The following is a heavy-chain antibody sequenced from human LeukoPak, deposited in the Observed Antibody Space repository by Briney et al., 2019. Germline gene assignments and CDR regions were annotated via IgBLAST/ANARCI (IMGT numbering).Heavy chain of an antibody. Sequence: GGSLRLSCAASGFTFSSYGMHWVRQAPGKGLEWVAFIRYDGSNKYYADSVKGRFTISRDNSKNTLYLQMNSLRAEDTAVYYCARAVGSTGTKTNWFDPWGQGTLVTVSS. D-gene: IGHD1-1*01. J-gene: IGHJ5*02. CDR1: GFTFSSYG. CDR3: ARAVGSTGTKTNWFDP. CDR2: IRYDGSNK. V-gene: IGHV3-30*02.